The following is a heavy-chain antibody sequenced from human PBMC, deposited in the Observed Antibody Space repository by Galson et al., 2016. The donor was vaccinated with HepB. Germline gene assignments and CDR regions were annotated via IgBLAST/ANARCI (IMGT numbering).Heavy chain of an antibody. CDR2: ITISGDYR. D-gene: IGHD3-9*01. CDR1: GFTFSSYA. V-gene: IGHV3-23*01. CDR3: ARGHYDILTGYYGALDY. J-gene: IGHJ4*02. Sequence: SLRLSCAASGFTFSSYAMSWVRQAPGKGLEWVSAITISGDYRYYADSVKGRFTISRDNSKNTLYLQLNSLRAEDTAVYYCARGHYDILTGYYGALDYWGQGTLVTVSS.